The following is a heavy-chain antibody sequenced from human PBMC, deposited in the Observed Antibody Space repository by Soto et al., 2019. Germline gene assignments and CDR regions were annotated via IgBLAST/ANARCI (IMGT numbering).Heavy chain of an antibody. CDR1: GYTFTDYH. CDR2: INANNGGA. D-gene: IGHD6-25*01. V-gene: IGHV1-2*02. J-gene: IGHJ5*02. CDR3: AREGGSETLQPSYNWFDT. Sequence: QVQLVQSGAEVKKPGASVKVSCKASGYTFTDYHIHWERQAPGQGLEFMGWINANNGGAGSAQQFQVRVTVTRDTSITTVYMELSNLRSDDTAVYYCAREGGSETLQPSYNWFDTWGQGTLVTVSS.